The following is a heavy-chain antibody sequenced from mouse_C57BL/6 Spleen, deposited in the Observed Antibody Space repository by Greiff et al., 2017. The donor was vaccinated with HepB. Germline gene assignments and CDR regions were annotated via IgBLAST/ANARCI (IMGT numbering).Heavy chain of an antibody. J-gene: IGHJ4*01. CDR2: INYDGSST. V-gene: IGHV5-16*01. D-gene: IGHD2-4*01. CDR3: ARADYPYYYAMDY. Sequence: EVNLVESEGGLVQPGSSMKLSCTASGFTFSDYYMAWVRQVPEKGLEWVANINYDGSSTYYLDSLKSRFIISRDNAKNILYLQMSSLKSEDTATYYCARADYPYYYAMDYWGQGTSVTVSS. CDR1: GFTFSDYY.